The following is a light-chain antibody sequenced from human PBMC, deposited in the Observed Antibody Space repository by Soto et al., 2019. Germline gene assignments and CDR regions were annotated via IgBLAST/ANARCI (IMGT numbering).Light chain of an antibody. J-gene: IGLJ2*01. CDR3: SSYTTNNAHV. CDR2: EIF. V-gene: IGLV2-14*01. CDR1: TNDVGAFDY. Sequence: QSALTQPASVSASPGQSISISCTGTTNDVGAFDYVSWYQQHPGKPPKLIIYEIFNRPSGVSHRFSGSKSGNSASLTISGLQAEDEDDYYCSSYTTNNAHVFGGGTKLTVL.